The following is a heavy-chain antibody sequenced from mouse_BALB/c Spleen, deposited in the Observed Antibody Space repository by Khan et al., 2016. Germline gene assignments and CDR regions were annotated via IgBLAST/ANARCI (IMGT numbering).Heavy chain of an antibody. CDR1: GFDFSRYW. CDR3: ARAGYYGYLAY. D-gene: IGHD1-1*01. CDR2: INPDSSTI. Sequence: EVKLLESGGGLVQPGGSLKLSCAASGFDFSRYWMSWVRQAPGKGLEWIGEINPDSSTIKYTPSLKDKFIISRANATNTRNLQMSKVRSEDTALYYCARAGYYGYLAYWGQGTLVTVSA. J-gene: IGHJ3*01. V-gene: IGHV4-1*02.